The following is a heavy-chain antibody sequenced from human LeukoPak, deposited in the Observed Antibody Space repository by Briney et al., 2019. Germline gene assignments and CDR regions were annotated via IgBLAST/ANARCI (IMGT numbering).Heavy chain of an antibody. CDR1: GFTFSDAW. J-gene: IGHJ4*02. Sequence: PGGSLRLSCAASGFTFSDAWMSWIRQAPGKGLEWVGRIKSKGAGGTADYAAPVKGRFTISRDNSKNTLYLQMNSLRAEDTAVYYCARGVWFGELPYLGYWGQGTLVTVSS. CDR3: ARGVWFGELPYLGY. CDR2: IKSKGAGGTA. V-gene: IGHV3-15*01. D-gene: IGHD3-10*01.